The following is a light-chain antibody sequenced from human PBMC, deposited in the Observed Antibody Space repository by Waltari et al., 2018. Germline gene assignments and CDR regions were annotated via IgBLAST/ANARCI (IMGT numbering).Light chain of an antibody. CDR3: SSYAGNNIVI. J-gene: IGLJ2*01. CDR2: EIN. Sequence: QSVLTQPPSASGSPGQSVTISCTGTSSDVGGYNYVSWYQQHPGKAPQLIIFEINKRSSGVPDRFSGSKSGNTASLTVAGLQAEDEADYYCSSYAGNNIVIFGGGTKLTVL. CDR1: SSDVGGYNY. V-gene: IGLV2-8*01.